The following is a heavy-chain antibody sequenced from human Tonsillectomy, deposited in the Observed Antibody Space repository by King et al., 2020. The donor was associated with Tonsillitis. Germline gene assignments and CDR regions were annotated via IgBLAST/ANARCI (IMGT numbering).Heavy chain of an antibody. CDR2: INHSGST. CDR1: GESFSGYF. D-gene: IGHD6-6*01. CDR3: ARVGHQARPYYYYCMDV. J-gene: IGHJ6*03. V-gene: IGHV4-34*01. Sequence: VQLQQWGAGLLKPSETLSLTCAVYGESFSGYFWSWIRQPPGKGLEVVGEINHSGSTNYNPSLKRRVTISVDKSKNQVSLKLSSVTAADTAVYYCARVGHQARPYYYYCMDVWGKGTTVTVSS.